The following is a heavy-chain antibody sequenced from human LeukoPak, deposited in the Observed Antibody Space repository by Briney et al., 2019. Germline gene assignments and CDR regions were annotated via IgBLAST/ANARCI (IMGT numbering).Heavy chain of an antibody. D-gene: IGHD6-19*01. J-gene: IGHJ6*02. CDR2: TYYRSTWYN. CDR1: GDSVSSNSVT. Sequence: SQTLSLTCAISGDSVSSNSVTWNWIRQSPSRGLEWLGRTYYRSTWYNDYAVSVRGRITVNPDTSKNQFSLQLNSVTPEDTAVYYCARIAVAREYYYGMDVWGQGTTVTVSS. CDR3: ARIAVAREYYYGMDV. V-gene: IGHV6-1*01.